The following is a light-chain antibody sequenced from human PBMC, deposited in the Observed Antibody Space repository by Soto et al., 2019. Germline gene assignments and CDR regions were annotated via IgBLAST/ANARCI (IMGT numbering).Light chain of an antibody. Sequence: QSVLTQPASVSGSPGQSITISCTGGSSDIGGYNYVSWFQQHPGKAPKLMIYEVTNRPSGVSNRFSGSKSGSTASLTISGLPAEDEADYYCSSYTRSNTLVFGTGTKVTVL. CDR1: SSDIGGYNY. V-gene: IGLV2-14*01. J-gene: IGLJ1*01. CDR2: EVT. CDR3: SSYTRSNTLV.